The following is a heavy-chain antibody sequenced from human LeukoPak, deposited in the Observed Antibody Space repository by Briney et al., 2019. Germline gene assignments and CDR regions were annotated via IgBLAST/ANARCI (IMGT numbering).Heavy chain of an antibody. CDR1: GYTFTGYY. CDR2: INPNSGGT. J-gene: IGHJ6*03. V-gene: IGHV1-2*02. CDR3: ARDTARITIFGVAKYMDV. Sequence: ASVKVSRKASGYTFTGYYMHWVRQAPGQGLEWMGWINPNSGGTNYAQKFQGRVTMTRDTSISTAYMELSRLRSDDTAVYYCARDTARITIFGVAKYMDVWGRGTTVTVSS. D-gene: IGHD3-3*01.